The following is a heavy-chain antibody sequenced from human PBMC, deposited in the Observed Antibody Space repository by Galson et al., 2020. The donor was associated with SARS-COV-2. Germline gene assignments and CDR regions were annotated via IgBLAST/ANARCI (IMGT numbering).Heavy chain of an antibody. Sequence: SETLSLTCTVSGGSISSSSYYWGWIRQPPGKGLECIGSIYYSGSTYYNPSLKSRVTISVDTSKNQFSLKLSSVTAADTAVYYCARLRLWEIVVVVAATRSFDYWGQGTLVTVSS. CDR2: IYYSGST. D-gene: IGHD2-15*01. CDR3: ARLRLWEIVVVVAATRSFDY. CDR1: GGSISSSSYY. J-gene: IGHJ4*02. V-gene: IGHV4-39*01.